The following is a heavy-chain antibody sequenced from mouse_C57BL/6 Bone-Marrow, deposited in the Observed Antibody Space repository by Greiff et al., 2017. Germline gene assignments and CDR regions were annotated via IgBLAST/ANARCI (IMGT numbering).Heavy chain of an antibody. J-gene: IGHJ2*01. CDR2: IRSKSNNYAT. D-gene: IGHD2-5*01. CDR1: GFSFNTYA. CDR3: VRQAYYSKAYFDY. V-gene: IGHV10-1*01. Sequence: EVQVVESGGGLVQPKGSLKLSCAASGFSFNTYAMNWVRQAPGKGLEWVARIRSKSNNYATYYADSVKDRFTISRDDSESMLYLQMNNLKTEDTAMYYCVRQAYYSKAYFDYWGQGTTLTVSS.